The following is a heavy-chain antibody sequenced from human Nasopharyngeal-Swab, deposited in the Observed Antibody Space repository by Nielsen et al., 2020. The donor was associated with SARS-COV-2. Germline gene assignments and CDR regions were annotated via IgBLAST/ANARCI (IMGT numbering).Heavy chain of an antibody. CDR2: ISYDGSNK. CDR1: GFTFSNYG. J-gene: IGHJ4*02. V-gene: IGHV3-30*03. D-gene: IGHD3-10*01. CDR3: VREPNTRWFGESVYFDY. Sequence: GESLKISCAASGFTFSNYGMHWVRQAPGKGPEWVAVISYDGSNKYYADSVKGRFTISRDNSKNTLYLQMNSLRAEDTAVYYCVREPNTRWFGESVYFDYWGQGTLVTVSS.